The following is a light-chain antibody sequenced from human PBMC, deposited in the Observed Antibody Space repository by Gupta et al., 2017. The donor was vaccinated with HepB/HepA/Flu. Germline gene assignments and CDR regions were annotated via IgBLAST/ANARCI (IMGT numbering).Light chain of an antibody. J-gene: IGKJ2*02. CDR2: GVS. CDR1: QSLIHSDGNIY. V-gene: IGKV2-24*01. CDR3: KQRKHFPGN. Sequence: DIVLTQTPLSSSVTLGQPASISCRSSQSLIHSDGNIYFNWLHQRPGQPPRLLIYGVSSRFSGVPDRFSGSGTGTDFTLKIRRGEAEDVGIYYCKQRKHFPGNFGQGTKMDIK.